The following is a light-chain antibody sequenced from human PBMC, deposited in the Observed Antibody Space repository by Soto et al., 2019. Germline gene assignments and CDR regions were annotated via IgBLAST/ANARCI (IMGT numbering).Light chain of an antibody. Sequence: PGESATLFCRASQSVSSGYVAWYQQKPGQAPRLHIYGASSRDTGIPDRFSGSGSGTDFTLTISRLEPEDFAVYYCQQYGGSPTFGLGTKVDIK. CDR2: GAS. CDR3: QQYGGSPT. J-gene: IGKJ1*01. CDR1: QSVSSGY. V-gene: IGKV3-20*01.